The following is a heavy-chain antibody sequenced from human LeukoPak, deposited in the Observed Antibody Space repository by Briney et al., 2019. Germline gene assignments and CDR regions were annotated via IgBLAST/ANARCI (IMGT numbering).Heavy chain of an antibody. CDR3: ARAYYDFWSGYSRAFDY. V-gene: IGHV4-59*12. CDR1: GGSISSYY. D-gene: IGHD3-3*01. CDR2: IYYSGST. J-gene: IGHJ4*02. Sequence: SETLSLTCTVSGGSISSYYWSWIRQPPGKGLEWIGYIYYSGSTNYNPSLQSRVTMSVDTSKNQFSLKLSSVTAADTAVYYCARAYYDFWSGYSRAFDYWGQGTLVTVSS.